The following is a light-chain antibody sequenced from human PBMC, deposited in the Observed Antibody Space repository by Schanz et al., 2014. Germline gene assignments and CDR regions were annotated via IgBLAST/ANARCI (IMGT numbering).Light chain of an antibody. J-gene: IGKJ4*01. CDR2: AAS. Sequence: DIQMTQSPSSLSASVGDRVTITCRASQSISSFLNWYQQKPGKAPKLLIYAASSLQGGVPSRFSGSGSATDFTLTISSLQPEDFATYYCQQTNSYPRTFGGGTRVEIK. V-gene: IGKV1-39*01. CDR3: QQTNSYPRT. CDR1: QSISSF.